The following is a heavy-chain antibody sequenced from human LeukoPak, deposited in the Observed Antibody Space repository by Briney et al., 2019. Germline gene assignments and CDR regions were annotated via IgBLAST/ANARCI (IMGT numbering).Heavy chain of an antibody. CDR1: GFSFSSYA. CDR3: AKDSQGRSHSIRRPDAFDI. D-gene: IGHD3-3*02. Sequence: GGSLRLSCAASGFSFSSYAMSWVRQAPGKGLERVSAISGSGGSTYYADSVKGRFTISRDNSKNTLYLQMNSLRAEDTAVYYCAKDSQGRSHSIRRPDAFDIWGQGTMVTVSS. CDR2: ISGSGGST. J-gene: IGHJ3*02. V-gene: IGHV3-23*01.